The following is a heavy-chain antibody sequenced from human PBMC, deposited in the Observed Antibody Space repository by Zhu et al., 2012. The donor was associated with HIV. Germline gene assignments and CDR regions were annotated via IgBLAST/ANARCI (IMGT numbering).Heavy chain of an antibody. CDR2: IRDDKSKK. J-gene: IGHJ6*02. V-gene: IGHV3-33*08. Sequence: QVHLVESGGGVVQTGRSLTLSCAASGFTFKSYGMYWVRQAPGKGLEWVALIRDDKSKKYYGDSVRGRFTISRDNSKNTLSLQMNSLRPEDTAVYYCARSPVGNSWSNPPLMDVVGPRDHGQRLL. CDR1: GFTFKSYG. D-gene: IGHD2/OR15-2a*01. CDR3: ARSPVGNSWSNPPLMDV.